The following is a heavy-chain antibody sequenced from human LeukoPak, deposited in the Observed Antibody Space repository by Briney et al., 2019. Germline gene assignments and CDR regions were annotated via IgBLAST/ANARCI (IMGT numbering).Heavy chain of an antibody. CDR1: GGTFSSYA. Sequence: SVKVSCKASGGTFSSYAISWVRQAPGQGLEWMGGIIPIFGTANYAQKFQGRVTITTDESTSTAYMELSSLRSEDTAVYYCAALTGTTIYYYYYMDVWGKGTTVTVSS. J-gene: IGHJ6*03. CDR3: AALTGTTIYYYYYMDV. V-gene: IGHV1-69*05. D-gene: IGHD1-7*01. CDR2: IIPIFGTA.